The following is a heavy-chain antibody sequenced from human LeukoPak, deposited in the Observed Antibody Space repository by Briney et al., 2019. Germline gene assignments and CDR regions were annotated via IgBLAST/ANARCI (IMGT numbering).Heavy chain of an antibody. Sequence: PGGSLRLSCAASGFTLSSYWMSWVRQVPGKGLEWVANIKQDGSEKYYVDPVKGRFTISRDNAKNSLYLRMNSLRAEDTAVYYCARERANYDFWSGYFYYFDYWGQGTLVTVSS. J-gene: IGHJ4*02. CDR3: ARERANYDFWSGYFYYFDY. CDR2: IKQDGSEK. V-gene: IGHV3-7*03. CDR1: GFTLSSYW. D-gene: IGHD3-3*01.